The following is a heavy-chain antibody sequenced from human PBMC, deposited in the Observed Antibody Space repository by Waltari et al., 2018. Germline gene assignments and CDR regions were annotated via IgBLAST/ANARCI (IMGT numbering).Heavy chain of an antibody. CDR3: ARGTPQLYYDFWSGHKGAHFDY. Sequence: QVQLQQWGAGLLKPSETLSLTCAGYGGSFSGYYWSWIRQPPGKGLDGIGEINHSGSTNYNPSLKSRVTISVDTSKNQFSLKLSSVTAADTAVYYCARGTPQLYYDFWSGHKGAHFDYWGQGTLVTVSS. J-gene: IGHJ4*02. V-gene: IGHV4-34*01. CDR1: GGSFSGYY. CDR2: INHSGST. D-gene: IGHD3-3*01.